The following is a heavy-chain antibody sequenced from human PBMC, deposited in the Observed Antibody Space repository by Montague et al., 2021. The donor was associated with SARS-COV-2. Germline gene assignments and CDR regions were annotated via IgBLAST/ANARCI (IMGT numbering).Heavy chain of an antibody. V-gene: IGHV4-59*01. Sequence: SETLSLTCSVSGGSINNYFWGWIRQSPGKGLEWVGYMHPTGSTAXNPSLKSRVIISVDTPKTQISLKLSSVSAADTALYYCARAVVGAKTATIESWGQGTLVTVSS. CDR3: ARAVVGAKTATIES. J-gene: IGHJ4*02. D-gene: IGHD2-15*01. CDR1: GGSINNYF. CDR2: MHPTGST.